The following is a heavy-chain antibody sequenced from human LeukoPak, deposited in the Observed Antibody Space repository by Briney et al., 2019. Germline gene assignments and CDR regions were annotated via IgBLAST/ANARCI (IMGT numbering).Heavy chain of an antibody. V-gene: IGHV4-4*09. CDR2: IYTSGST. CDR1: GGSISSYY. D-gene: IGHD1-7*01. Sequence: SETLSLTCTVSGGSISSYYWSWIRQPPGKGLEWIGYIYTSGSTNYNPSLKSRVTISVDTSKNQFSLKLSSVTAADTAVHYCARQGVTGITPDYWGQGTLVTVSS. CDR3: ARQGVTGITPDY. J-gene: IGHJ4*02.